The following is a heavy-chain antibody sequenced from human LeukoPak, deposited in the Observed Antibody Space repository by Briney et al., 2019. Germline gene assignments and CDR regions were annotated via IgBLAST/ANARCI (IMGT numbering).Heavy chain of an antibody. D-gene: IGHD6-13*01. Sequence: GGSLRLSCATSGFTFSIAWMSWVRQAPGKGLEWVANIKEDGSEKDYVDSVKGRFTISRDNAKNSLYLQMNSLRAEDTAIYYCARDWGAAGLWDYWGQGTLVTVSS. CDR1: GFTFSIAW. CDR3: ARDWGAAGLWDY. CDR2: IKEDGSEK. V-gene: IGHV3-7*05. J-gene: IGHJ4*02.